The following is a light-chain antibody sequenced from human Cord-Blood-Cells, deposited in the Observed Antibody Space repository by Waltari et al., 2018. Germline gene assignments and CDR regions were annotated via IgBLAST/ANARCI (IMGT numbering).Light chain of an antibody. CDR1: QGFSSY. Sequence: VIWMTQSPSLLSASTGARVNISCRMSQGFSSYLAWSQQKPGKAPELLIYAASTLQSGVPSRFSGSESGTDFTLTISCLQSEDFATYYCQQYYSFPPTFVQGTKVEIK. J-gene: IGKJ1*01. CDR3: QQYYSFPPT. V-gene: IGKV1D-8*01. CDR2: AAS.